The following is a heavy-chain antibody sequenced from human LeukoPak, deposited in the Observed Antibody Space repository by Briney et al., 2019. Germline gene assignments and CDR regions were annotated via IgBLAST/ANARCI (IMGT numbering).Heavy chain of an antibody. CDR2: INHSGST. CDR1: GGYISSSSYY. D-gene: IGHD5-18*01. CDR3: ARLRTVDTAMVSYNYYYYMDV. V-gene: IGHV4-39*07. J-gene: IGHJ6*03. Sequence: SETLSLTCTVSGGYISSSSYYWGWIRQPPGKGLEWIGEINHSGSTNYNPSLKSRVTISVDTSKNQFSLKLSSVTAADTAVYYCARLRTVDTAMVSYNYYYYMDVWGKGTTVTVSS.